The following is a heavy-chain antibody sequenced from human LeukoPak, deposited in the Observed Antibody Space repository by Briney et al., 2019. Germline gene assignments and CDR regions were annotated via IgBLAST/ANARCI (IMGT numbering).Heavy chain of an antibody. CDR2: IYYRGNT. Sequence: SETPSLTCTVSGGSISSSPYYWAWIRQPPGRGLEWIGSIYYRGNTYHNPSLKSRVTISVDTSKNQFSLSVISVTAADTAVYFCARPTTGPATQGYDSWGQGILVTVAS. CDR1: GGSISSSPYY. D-gene: IGHD1-1*01. V-gene: IGHV4-39*01. J-gene: IGHJ4*02. CDR3: ARPTTGPATQGYDS.